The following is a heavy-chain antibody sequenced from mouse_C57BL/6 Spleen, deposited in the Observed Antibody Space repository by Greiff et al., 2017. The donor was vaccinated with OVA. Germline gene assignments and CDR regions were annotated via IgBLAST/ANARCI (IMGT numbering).Heavy chain of an antibody. D-gene: IGHD2-1*01. Sequence: EVQLVESGPGLVKPSQSLSLTCSVTGYSITSGYYWTWIRQFPGNKLEWMGYISYDGSNNYNPSLKNRISITRDTSKNQFFMKLNSVTTEDTATYYCARGGYGNYGYWGQGTTLTVSS. V-gene: IGHV3-6*01. CDR1: GYSITSGYY. J-gene: IGHJ2*01. CDR3: ARGGYGNYGY. CDR2: ISYDGSN.